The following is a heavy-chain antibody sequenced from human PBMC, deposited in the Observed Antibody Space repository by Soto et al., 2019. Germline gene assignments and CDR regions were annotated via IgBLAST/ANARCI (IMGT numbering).Heavy chain of an antibody. J-gene: IGHJ6*03. CDR2: IKQDGSEK. CDR1: GFTFSSYW. V-gene: IGHV3-7*01. Sequence: GGSLRLSCAASGFTFSSYWMSWVRQAPGKGLEWVANIKQDGSEKYYVDSVKGRFTISRDNAKNSLYLQMNSLRAEDTAVYYCARDTPNYYYYYYMDVWGKGTTVTVSS. CDR3: ARDTPNYYYYYYMDV.